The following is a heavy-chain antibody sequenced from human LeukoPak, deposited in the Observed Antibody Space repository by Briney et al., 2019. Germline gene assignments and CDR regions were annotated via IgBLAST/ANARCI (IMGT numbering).Heavy chain of an antibody. CDR3: AREMGNFWSGKRIDY. CDR2: IYHSGST. J-gene: IGHJ4*02. D-gene: IGHD3-3*01. Sequence: SETLSLTCTVSGGSISSYYWSWIRQPPGKGLEWIGYIYHSGSTNYNPSLKSRVTISVDTSKKQFSLKLSSVTAADTAVYYCAREMGNFWSGKRIDYWGQGTLVTVSS. CDR1: GGSISSYY. V-gene: IGHV4-59*12.